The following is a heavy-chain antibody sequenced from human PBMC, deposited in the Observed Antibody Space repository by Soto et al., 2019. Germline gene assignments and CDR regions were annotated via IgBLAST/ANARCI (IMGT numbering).Heavy chain of an antibody. CDR2: IYHSGTT. Sequence: SETLSLTCAVSGGSISSGGYSWSWIRQPPGKGLEWIGYIYHSGTTYYNPSLKSRVTISVDTSKNQFSLKLTSVTAVDTAVYYCARREIQSSIDYRGQGTLVTVSS. CDR3: ARREIQSSIDY. D-gene: IGHD1-26*01. J-gene: IGHJ4*02. V-gene: IGHV4-30-2*01. CDR1: GGSISSGGYS.